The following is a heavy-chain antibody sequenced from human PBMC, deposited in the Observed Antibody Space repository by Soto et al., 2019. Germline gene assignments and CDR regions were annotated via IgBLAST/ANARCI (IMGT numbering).Heavy chain of an antibody. D-gene: IGHD1-7*01. Sequence: SETLSLTCTVSGGSVSSGSYYWSWIRQPPGKGLEWIGYIYYSGSTNYNPSLKSRVTISVDTSKNQFSLKLSSVTAADTAVYYCARGTTGRWGTWYFQHWGQGTLVTVSS. CDR1: GGSVSSGSYY. V-gene: IGHV4-61*01. CDR3: ARGTTGRWGTWYFQH. J-gene: IGHJ1*01. CDR2: IYYSGST.